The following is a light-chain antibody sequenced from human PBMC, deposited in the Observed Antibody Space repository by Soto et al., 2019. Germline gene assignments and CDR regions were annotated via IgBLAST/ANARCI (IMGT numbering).Light chain of an antibody. CDR1: SSNIGAGYA. J-gene: IGLJ2*01. CDR2: RDT. V-gene: IGLV1-40*01. Sequence: LTQPPSVSGAPGQRVTISCSGSSSNIGAGYAVHWYQRLPNTAPKLLIYRDTNRSSGVPDRFSGSKSDTSASLAITGLQPDDEADYFCQSFDYSLSAVVFGGGTKLTVL. CDR3: QSFDYSLSAVV.